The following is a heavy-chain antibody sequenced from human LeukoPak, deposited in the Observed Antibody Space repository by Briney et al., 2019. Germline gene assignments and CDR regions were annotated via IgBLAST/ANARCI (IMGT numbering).Heavy chain of an antibody. CDR3: ARDRGSV. J-gene: IGHJ4*02. D-gene: IGHD2-15*01. Sequence: GGSLRLSCEASGFTDSYNFMGWVRKAPGKGLEWVSIIHIGGTTYYADSVKGRFTISRDNFKNTLYLQMNTLRAEDTAVYYCARDRGSVWGQGTLVTVSS. CDR2: IHIGGTT. V-gene: IGHV3-53*01. CDR1: GFTDSYNF.